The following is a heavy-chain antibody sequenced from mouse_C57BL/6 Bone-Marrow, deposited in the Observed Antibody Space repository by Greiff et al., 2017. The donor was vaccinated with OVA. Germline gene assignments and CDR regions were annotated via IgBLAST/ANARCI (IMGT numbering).Heavy chain of an antibody. Sequence: VQLQPSGPELVKPGASVTISCKASGYSFTGYYMNWVKQSPEKSLEWIGEINPSTGGTTYNQKFKAKATLTVDKSYSTAYMQLKSLTSEDSAVYYCARGGTGPFAYWGQGTLVTVSA. J-gene: IGHJ3*01. CDR2: INPSTGGT. CDR3: ARGGTGPFAY. CDR1: GYSFTGYY. D-gene: IGHD4-1*01. V-gene: IGHV1-42*01.